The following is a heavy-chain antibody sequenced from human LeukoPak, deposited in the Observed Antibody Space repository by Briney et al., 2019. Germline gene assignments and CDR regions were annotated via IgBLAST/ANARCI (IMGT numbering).Heavy chain of an antibody. V-gene: IGHV3-30-3*01. Sequence: GRSLRLSCAASGFTFSSYAMHWVRQAPGKGLEWVAVISYDGSNKYYADSVKGRFTISRDNSKNTLYLQMNSLRAEDTAVYYCARDYMFLAATPSVGVNWYFDLWGRGTLVTVSS. D-gene: IGHD2-15*01. CDR3: ARDYMFLAATPSVGVNWYFDL. CDR2: ISYDGSNK. CDR1: GFTFSSYA. J-gene: IGHJ2*01.